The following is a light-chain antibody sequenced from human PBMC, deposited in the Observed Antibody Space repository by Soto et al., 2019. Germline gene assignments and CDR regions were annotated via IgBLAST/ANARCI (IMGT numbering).Light chain of an antibody. V-gene: IGLV2-8*01. J-gene: IGLJ2*01. CDR1: SSNIGGNS. Sequence: QSVMTQPPSVSAAPGQKVTISCSGSSSNIGGNSVSWYQQLPGTAPKLMIYEVSKRPSGVPDRFSGSKSGNTASLTVSGLQAEDEADYYCSSYAGSNNFVVFGGGTKLTVL. CDR3: SSYAGSNNFVV. CDR2: EVS.